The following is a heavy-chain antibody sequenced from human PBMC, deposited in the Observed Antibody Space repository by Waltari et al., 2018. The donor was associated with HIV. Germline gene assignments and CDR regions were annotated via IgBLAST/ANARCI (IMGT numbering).Heavy chain of an antibody. CDR1: GFSFSDYA. V-gene: IGHV3-48*02. CDR2: ISSSSSNS. CDR3: ARDTLNLYFGLDV. J-gene: IGHJ6*02. Sequence: EVQLVESGGGLVQPGRSLRLSCAASGFSFSDYAMNWVRQAPGKGLEWISYISSSSSNSKYADSVKGRFTISRDNTKRSLDLHMNNLRDEDTAVYLCARDTLNLYFGLDVWGQGTTVSVSS.